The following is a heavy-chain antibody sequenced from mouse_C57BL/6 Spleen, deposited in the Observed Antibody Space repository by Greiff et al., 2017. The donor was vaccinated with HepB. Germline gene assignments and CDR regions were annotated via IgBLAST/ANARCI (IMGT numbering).Heavy chain of an antibody. CDR3: ARGDSSGWFAY. CDR1: GYTFTSYW. J-gene: IGHJ3*01. CDR2: IDPSDSYT. Sequence: VQLQQSGAELVMPGASVKLSCKASGYTFTSYWMHWVKQRPGQGLEWIGEIDPSDSYTNSNQKFKGKSKLTVDKSSSTAYMQRSSLTSEDSAVYYFARGDSSGWFAYWGQGTLVTVSA. V-gene: IGHV1-69*01. D-gene: IGHD3-2*02.